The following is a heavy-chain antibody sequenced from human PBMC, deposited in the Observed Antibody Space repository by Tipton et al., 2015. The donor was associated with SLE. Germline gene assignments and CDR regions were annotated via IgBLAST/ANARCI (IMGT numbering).Heavy chain of an antibody. D-gene: IGHD4-11*01. V-gene: IGHV3-64D*09. CDR3: VKEEDDYSNPMAFDI. J-gene: IGHJ3*02. CDR2: ISSNGGST. Sequence: SLRLSCSASGFTFSSYAMHWVRQTPGKGLEYVSAISSNGGSTYYADSVKGRFTISRDNSKNTLYLQMSSLRAEDTAVYYCVKEEDDYSNPMAFDIWGQGTMVTVAS. CDR1: GFTFSSYA.